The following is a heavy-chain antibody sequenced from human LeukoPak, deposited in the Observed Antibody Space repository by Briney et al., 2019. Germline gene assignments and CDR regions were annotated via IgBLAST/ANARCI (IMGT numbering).Heavy chain of an antibody. CDR2: IREDGSEA. D-gene: IGHD5-18*01. CDR3: ARVLYFRENSYAGPFDQ. V-gene: IGHV3-7*01. Sequence: GGSLRLSCEACGFICSNFWMSWVRQAPGKGLEWVANIREDGSEAYYVDFVKGRFTISRDNDKNSLHLQMNSLRVEDTAVYYCARVLYFRENSYAGPFDQWGQGTLVTVSS. CDR1: GFICSNFW. J-gene: IGHJ4*02.